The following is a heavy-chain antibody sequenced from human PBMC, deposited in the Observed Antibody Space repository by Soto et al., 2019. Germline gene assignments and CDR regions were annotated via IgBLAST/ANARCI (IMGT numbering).Heavy chain of an antibody. Sequence: QVQLVQSGAEVKKPGASVKVSCKASGYTFTSYGISWVRQAPGQGLEWMGWISAYNGNTNYAQKLQGRVTMTTDTSTSTAYIGLRSRRCDETAVYYCARDQRRADSREYYMDVWGKGTAVTVSS. V-gene: IGHV1-18*01. D-gene: IGHD6-13*01. CDR3: ARDQRRADSREYYMDV. CDR1: GYTFTSYG. J-gene: IGHJ6*03. CDR2: ISAYNGNT.